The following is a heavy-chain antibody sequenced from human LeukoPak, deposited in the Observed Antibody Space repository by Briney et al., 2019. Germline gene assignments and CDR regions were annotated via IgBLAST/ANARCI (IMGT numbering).Heavy chain of an antibody. D-gene: IGHD6-13*01. V-gene: IGHV4-4*07. CDR3: ARVCQQLVRRYYYYYGMDV. Sequence: PSETLSLTCTVSGGSISSYYWSWIRQPAGKGLEWIGRIYISGSTNYNPSLKSRVTMSVDTSKNQFSLTLSSVTAADTAVYYCARVCQQLVRRYYYYYGMDVWGQGTTVTVSS. CDR1: GGSISSYY. J-gene: IGHJ6*02. CDR2: IYISGST.